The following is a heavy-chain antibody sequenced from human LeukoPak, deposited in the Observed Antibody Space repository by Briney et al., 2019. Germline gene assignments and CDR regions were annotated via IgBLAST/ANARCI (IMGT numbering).Heavy chain of an antibody. Sequence: GGSLRLSCAASGITFGSYWMTGVRQAPGKGLECVANIKPDGSEKHYVDSVEGRFTISRDNAKNSLFLEMNSLRAEDTAVYYCARGRMSVAGSYEYWGQGTLVTVSS. CDR1: GITFGSYW. CDR3: ARGRMSVAGSYEY. J-gene: IGHJ4*02. D-gene: IGHD6-19*01. CDR2: IKPDGSEK. V-gene: IGHV3-7*05.